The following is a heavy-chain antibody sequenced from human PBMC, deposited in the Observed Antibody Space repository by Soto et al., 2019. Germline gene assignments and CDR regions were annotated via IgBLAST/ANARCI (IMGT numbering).Heavy chain of an antibody. CDR3: ATDQGYYYGSGSYYELDY. V-gene: IGHV1-24*01. Sequence: GASVKVSCKVSGYTLTELSMHWVRQAPGKGLEWMGGFDPEDGETIYAQKFQGRVTMTEDTSTDTAYMELSSLRSEDTAVYYCATDQGYYYGSGSYYELDYWGQGTLVTVSS. D-gene: IGHD3-10*01. CDR1: GYTLTELS. J-gene: IGHJ4*02. CDR2: FDPEDGET.